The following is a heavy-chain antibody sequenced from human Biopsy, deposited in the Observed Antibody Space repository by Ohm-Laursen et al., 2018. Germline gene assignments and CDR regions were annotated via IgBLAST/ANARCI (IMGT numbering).Heavy chain of an antibody. D-gene: IGHD3-10*01. V-gene: IGHV4-59*08. Sequence: GTLSLTCTVSGDSITSYFWNWIRQAPGKGLEWIGNIYYRGNTNYSPSLKSRATISLDSSKNQLSLNLNSVTATDTAVYYCARRLPLRGFAFDVWGQGTTVTVSS. CDR2: IYYRGNT. CDR1: GDSITSYF. J-gene: IGHJ3*01. CDR3: ARRLPLRGFAFDV.